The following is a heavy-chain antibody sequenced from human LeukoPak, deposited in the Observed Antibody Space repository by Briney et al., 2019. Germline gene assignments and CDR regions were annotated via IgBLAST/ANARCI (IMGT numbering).Heavy chain of an antibody. V-gene: IGHV3-23*01. CDR2: ISGSGGST. CDR3: AKSFSLTMVRGVMSFDY. Sequence: PGGSLRLSCAASGFTFSDYALIWVRQAPGKGLEWVSAISGSGGSTYYADSVKGRFTISRDNSKNTLYLQMNSLRAEDTAVYYCAKSFSLTMVRGVMSFDYWGQGTLVTVSS. D-gene: IGHD3-10*01. CDR1: GFTFSDYA. J-gene: IGHJ4*02.